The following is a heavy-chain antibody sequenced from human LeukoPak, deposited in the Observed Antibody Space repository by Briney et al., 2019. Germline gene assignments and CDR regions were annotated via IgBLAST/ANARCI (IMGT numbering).Heavy chain of an antibody. Sequence: PGGSLRLSCAASGFTFSNYWMHWVRQGPGKGLVWVSRINSDETSTSSADSVKGRFTISRDNAKNTLYLQMNSLRAEDTAVYYCARRYSSSSEFDYWGQGTLVTVSS. D-gene: IGHD6-6*01. V-gene: IGHV3-74*01. CDR1: GFTFSNYW. J-gene: IGHJ4*02. CDR2: INSDETST. CDR3: ARRYSSSSEFDY.